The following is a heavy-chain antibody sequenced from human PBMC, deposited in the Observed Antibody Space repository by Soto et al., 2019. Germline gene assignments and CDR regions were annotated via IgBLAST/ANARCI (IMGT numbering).Heavy chain of an antibody. V-gene: IGHV1-69*01. Sequence: QVQLVQSGAEVKKPGSSVKVSCKASGGTFSSYAISWVRQAPGQGLEWMGGIIPIFGTANYAQKFQGRVTINAYESTSTAYMELRSLRSEDTAVYYCARESASIAAAGTYEMDYWGQGTLVTVSS. J-gene: IGHJ4*02. CDR2: IIPIFGTA. CDR3: ARESASIAAAGTYEMDY. D-gene: IGHD6-13*01. CDR1: GGTFSSYA.